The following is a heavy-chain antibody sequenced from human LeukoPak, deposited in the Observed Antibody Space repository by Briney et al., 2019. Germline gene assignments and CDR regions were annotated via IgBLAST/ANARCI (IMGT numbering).Heavy chain of an antibody. D-gene: IGHD2-2*02. CDR2: IYYSGST. CDR1: GGSISSGGYY. V-gene: IGHV4-30-4*08. J-gene: IGHJ3*02. Sequence: SQTLSLTCTVSGGSISSGGYYWSWIRQPPGKGLEWIGYIYYSGSTYYNPSLKSRVTISVDTSKNQFSLKLSSVTAADTAVYYCASVGGRIPDAFDIWGQGTMVTVPS. CDR3: ASVGGRIPDAFDI.